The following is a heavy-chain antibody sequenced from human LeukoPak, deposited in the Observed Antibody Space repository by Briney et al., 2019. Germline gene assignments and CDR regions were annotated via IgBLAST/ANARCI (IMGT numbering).Heavy chain of an antibody. D-gene: IGHD6-13*01. Sequence: SETLSLTCTVPGGSISSYYWSWIRQPPGKGLEWIGYIYYSGSTNYNPSLKSRVTISVDTSKNQFSLKLSSVTAADTAVYYCARARIAAAVYYFDYWGQGTLVTVSS. CDR3: ARARIAAAVYYFDY. CDR2: IYYSGST. J-gene: IGHJ4*02. CDR1: GGSISSYY. V-gene: IGHV4-59*01.